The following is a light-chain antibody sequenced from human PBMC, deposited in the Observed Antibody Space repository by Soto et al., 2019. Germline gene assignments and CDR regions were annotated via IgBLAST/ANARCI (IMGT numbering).Light chain of an antibody. CDR1: QTLSNSF. V-gene: IGKV3-20*01. J-gene: IGKJ5*01. CDR3: QQYGASPIT. Sequence: TQSPCTVSLSPGERATLSCRASQTLSNSFIAWYQQKPGQAPRLLIYDTSSRATGIPDRLSGSGSGTDFTLTISRLEPEDFALYYCQQYGASPITFGQGTRLAIK. CDR2: DTS.